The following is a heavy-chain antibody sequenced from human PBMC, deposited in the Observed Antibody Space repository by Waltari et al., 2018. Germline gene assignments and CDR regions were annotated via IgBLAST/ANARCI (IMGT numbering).Heavy chain of an antibody. Sequence: EVQLVQSGAEVKKPGATVKISCKAYGYTFIDYFMHWVQQAPGKWREWGGRIDPEDGETVYAEKFQGRVTITADTSTDTAYLELSSLRSDDTAVYYCAPLPGGSGQTFDYWGQGTLLTVSS. J-gene: IGHJ4*02. CDR3: APLPGGSGQTFDY. D-gene: IGHD3-10*01. CDR2: IDPEDGET. CDR1: GYTFIDYF. V-gene: IGHV1-69-2*01.